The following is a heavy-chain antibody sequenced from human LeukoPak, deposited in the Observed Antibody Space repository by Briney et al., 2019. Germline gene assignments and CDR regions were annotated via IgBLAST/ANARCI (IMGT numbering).Heavy chain of an antibody. CDR2: IIPIFGTA. CDR3: ARGNYGHHDACDI. J-gene: IGHJ3*02. CDR1: GGTFSSYA. Sequence: ASVKVSCKASGGTFSSYAISWVRQAPGQGLEWMGGIIPIFGTANYAQKFQGRVTITADESTSTAYMELSSLRSEDTAVYYCARGNYGHHDACDIWGQGTMVTVSS. D-gene: IGHD1-7*01. V-gene: IGHV1-69*01.